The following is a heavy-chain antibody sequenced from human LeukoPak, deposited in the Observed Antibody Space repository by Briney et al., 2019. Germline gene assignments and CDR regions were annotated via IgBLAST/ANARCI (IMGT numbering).Heavy chain of an antibody. CDR3: AKDHSSARNFYYYGMNV. J-gene: IGHJ6*02. CDR1: GFTFSNYA. Sequence: GGSLRLSCAASGFTFSNYAMTWVRQAPGKGLEWVSATTGSGTGTYYADSVKGRFTISRDNSKNTLYLQMNSLRAEDTAVYYCAKDHSSARNFYYYGMNVWGQGTTVTVSS. D-gene: IGHD6-19*01. V-gene: IGHV3-23*01. CDR2: TTGSGTGT.